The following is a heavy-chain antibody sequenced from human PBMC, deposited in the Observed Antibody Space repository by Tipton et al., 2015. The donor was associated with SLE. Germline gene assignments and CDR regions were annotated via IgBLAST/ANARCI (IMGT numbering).Heavy chain of an antibody. CDR3: ARGGLGVSYYYYMDV. V-gene: IGHV4-59*01. CDR1: GGSISSYY. Sequence: GLVKPSETLSLTCTVSGGSISSYYWSWIRQPPGKGLEWIGYIYYSGSTNYNPSLKSRVTISVDTSKNQFSLKLSSVTAADTAVYYCARGGLGVSYYYYMDVWGKGTTVTVSS. D-gene: IGHD1-26*01. J-gene: IGHJ6*03. CDR2: IYYSGST.